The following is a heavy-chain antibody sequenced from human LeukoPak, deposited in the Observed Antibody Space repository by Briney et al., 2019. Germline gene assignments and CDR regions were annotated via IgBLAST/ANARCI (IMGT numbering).Heavy chain of an antibody. J-gene: IGHJ4*02. Sequence: SQTLSLTCAISGDSVSSNSAAWTWIRQSPSRGLECLGRTYYRSKGYNDYATSVKSRVTITPDTSKNQFSLQLNSVTPEDTAVYYCARGGGCGNDFYHFDYWGQGTLVTVSS. V-gene: IGHV6-1*01. CDR3: ARGGGCGNDFYHFDY. CDR1: GDSVSSNSAA. D-gene: IGHD2-21*02. CDR2: TYYRSKGYN.